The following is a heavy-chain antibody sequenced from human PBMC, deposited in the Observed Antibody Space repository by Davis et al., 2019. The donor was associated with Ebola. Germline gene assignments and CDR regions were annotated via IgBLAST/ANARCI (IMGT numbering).Heavy chain of an antibody. CDR2: IYYSGST. CDR1: GGSISSYY. D-gene: IGHD3-9*01. Sequence: GSLRLSCTVSGGSISSYYWSWIRQPPGKGLEWIGYIYYSGSTNYNPSLKSRVTISVDTSKNQFSLKLSSVTAADTAVYYCARGPAYYDILTGYAFDYWGQGTLVTVSS. V-gene: IGHV4-59*01. CDR3: ARGPAYYDILTGYAFDY. J-gene: IGHJ4*02.